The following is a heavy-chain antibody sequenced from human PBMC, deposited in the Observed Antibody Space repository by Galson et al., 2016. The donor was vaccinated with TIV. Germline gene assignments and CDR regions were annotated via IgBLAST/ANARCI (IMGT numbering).Heavy chain of an antibody. Sequence: SVKVSCKASGYTFTGYFIHWVRQAPGQGLEWMGIINPSGGSTSYAQKFQGRVTMTRVTSTSTVYMELRSLRPEDTAVYYCARDGEVGSSDYDHWGQGTLVSVSS. D-gene: IGHD3-22*01. CDR2: INPSGGST. CDR1: GYTFTGYF. V-gene: IGHV1-46*01. J-gene: IGHJ4*02. CDR3: ARDGEVGSSDYDH.